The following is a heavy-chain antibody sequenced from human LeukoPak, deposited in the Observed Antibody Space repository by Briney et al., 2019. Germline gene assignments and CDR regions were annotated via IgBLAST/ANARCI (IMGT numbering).Heavy chain of an antibody. CDR2: ISGSGGST. V-gene: IGHV3-23*01. Sequence: RGSLRLSCAASGFTFSSYAMSWVRQAPGKGLEWVSAISGSGGSTYYADSVKGRFTISRDNSKNTLYLEMNSLRAEDTAVYYCARDRSAVSGEAFDIWGQGTMVTVSS. D-gene: IGHD4-11*01. J-gene: IGHJ3*02. CDR1: GFTFSSYA. CDR3: ARDRSAVSGEAFDI.